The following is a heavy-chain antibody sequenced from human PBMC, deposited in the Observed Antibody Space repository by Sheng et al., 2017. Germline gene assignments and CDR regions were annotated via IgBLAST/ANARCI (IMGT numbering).Heavy chain of an antibody. CDR1: GFTLSTHA. J-gene: IGHJ4*02. CDR2: ISNDETNK. Sequence: QVQLVESGGGVVQPGRSLRLSCAASGFTLSTHAMHWVRQAPGKGLEWVAVISNDETNKYYADSVKGRFTISRDNSKNTLFLQMNSLRPEDTAVYYCARDWDYWGQGTLVTVSS. CDR3: ARDWDY. V-gene: IGHV3-30*04.